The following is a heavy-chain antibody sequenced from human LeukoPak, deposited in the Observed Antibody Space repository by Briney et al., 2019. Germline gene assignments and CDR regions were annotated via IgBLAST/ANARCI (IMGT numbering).Heavy chain of an antibody. CDR2: INNNSGGT. D-gene: IGHD1-26*01. CDR3: ARHPYSGSYHFDY. J-gene: IGHJ4*02. CDR1: GYIFTGYY. Sequence: ASVKVSCKASGYIFTGYYLHWVGQPPGQGLEWMGWINNNSGGTNSAQKFPGRGTMTRDTSISTAYIELSRLTSAATAVYYCARHPYSGSYHFDYWGQGTLVTVSS. V-gene: IGHV1-2*02.